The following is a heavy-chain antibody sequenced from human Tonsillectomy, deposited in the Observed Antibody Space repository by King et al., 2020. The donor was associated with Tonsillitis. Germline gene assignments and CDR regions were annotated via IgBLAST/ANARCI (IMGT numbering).Heavy chain of an antibody. Sequence: ESGGGVVQPGRSLRLSCAASGFPFSNYGMHWVRQAPGKGLEWVAVVWYDGSNNYYADSVKGRFTISRDNAKNTLYLQMNSLRAEDTAVYYCARGFYDSSGYYYNYYMDVWGKGTTVTVSS. V-gene: IGHV3-33*08. CDR3: ARGFYDSSGYYYNYYMDV. CDR1: GFPFSNYG. J-gene: IGHJ6*03. D-gene: IGHD3-22*01. CDR2: VWYDGSNN.